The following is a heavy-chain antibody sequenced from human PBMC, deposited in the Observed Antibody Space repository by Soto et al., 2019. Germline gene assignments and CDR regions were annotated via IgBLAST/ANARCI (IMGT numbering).Heavy chain of an antibody. V-gene: IGHV3-23*01. J-gene: IGHJ4*02. CDR1: GFTFSSYA. CDR2: ISGSGGST. CDR3: ATHRSPSRHIVVVVAATRLDY. Sequence: GGSLRLSCAASGFTFSSYAMSWVRQAPGKGLEWVSAISGSGGSTYYADSVKGRFTISRDNSKNTLYLQMNSLRAEDTAVYYCATHRSPSRHIVVVVAATRLDYWGQGTLATVSS. D-gene: IGHD2-15*01.